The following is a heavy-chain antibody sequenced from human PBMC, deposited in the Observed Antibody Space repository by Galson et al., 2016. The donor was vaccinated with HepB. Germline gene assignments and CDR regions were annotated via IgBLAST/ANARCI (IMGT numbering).Heavy chain of an antibody. Sequence: SLRLSCATSGFTFRNFDMSWVRQAPGKGLEWVSTISATGATTYYSDAVEGRFYISRDTSTNTVSLQMSSLSAEDTATYYCAKESRAARDFDLWGQGTLVTVAS. D-gene: IGHD6-6*01. V-gene: IGHV3-23*01. CDR2: ISATGATT. CDR3: AKESRAARDFDL. J-gene: IGHJ4*02. CDR1: GFTFRNFD.